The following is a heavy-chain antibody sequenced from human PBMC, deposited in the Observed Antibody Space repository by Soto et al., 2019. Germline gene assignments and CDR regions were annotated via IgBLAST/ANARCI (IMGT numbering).Heavy chain of an antibody. CDR2: IGTAGDT. Sequence: GGSLRLSCAASGFTFSSYDMHWVRQATGKGLEWVSAIGTAGDTYYPGSVKGRFTISRENAKNSLYLQMNSLRAEDTAVYYCARVRYYYDSSGYYSQYYFDYWGQGTLVTVSS. J-gene: IGHJ4*02. V-gene: IGHV3-13*01. CDR1: GFTFSSYD. CDR3: ARVRYYYDSSGYYSQYYFDY. D-gene: IGHD3-22*01.